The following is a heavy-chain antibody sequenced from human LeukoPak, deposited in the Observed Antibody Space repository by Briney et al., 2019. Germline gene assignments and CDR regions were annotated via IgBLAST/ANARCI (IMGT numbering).Heavy chain of an antibody. Sequence: GGSLRLSCAASGFTFSSYWMHWVRQAPGKGLVWVSRINSDGSSISYADSVKGRFTISRDNAKITLYLQMNSLRAEDTAMYYCARQGRGDNSGYYYWGQGTLVTVSS. CDR3: ARQGRGDNSGYYY. CDR1: GFTFSSYW. V-gene: IGHV3-74*01. J-gene: IGHJ4*02. CDR2: INSDGSSI. D-gene: IGHD3-22*01.